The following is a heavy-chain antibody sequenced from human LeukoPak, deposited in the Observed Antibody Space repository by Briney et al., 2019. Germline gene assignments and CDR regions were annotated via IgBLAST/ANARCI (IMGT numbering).Heavy chain of an antibody. Sequence: ASVKVSCKASGGTFISYAISWVRQAPGQGLEWMGGIIPIFGTANYAQKFQGRVTITADESTSAAYMELSSLRSEDTAVNYCARTPRSSWYGRKCYFDFGGQGNRVTVSS. CDR2: IIPIFGTA. V-gene: IGHV1-69*13. CDR3: ARTPRSSWYGRKCYFDF. D-gene: IGHD6-13*01. CDR1: GGTFISYA. J-gene: IGHJ4*02.